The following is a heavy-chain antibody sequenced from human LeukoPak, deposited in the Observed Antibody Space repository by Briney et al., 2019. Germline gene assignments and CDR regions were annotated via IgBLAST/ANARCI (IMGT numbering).Heavy chain of an antibody. CDR3: ARVALGSCTDSACYSRTFCI. CDR2: TYYRSKWYS. V-gene: IGHV6-1*01. D-gene: IGHD2-15*01. Sequence: SETLSLTCAISGDSVSGNSIAWTWIRPSPSRGLEWLGRTYYRSKWYSDSALSLKGRISINPDTSKNQFSLQLTSVTPEDSAVYYCARVALGSCTDSACYSRTFCIWGQGTMVTVSS. CDR1: GDSVSGNSIA. J-gene: IGHJ3*02.